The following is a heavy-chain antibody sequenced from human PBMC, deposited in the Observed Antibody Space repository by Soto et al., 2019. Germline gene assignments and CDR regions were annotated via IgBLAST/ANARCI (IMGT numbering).Heavy chain of an antibody. CDR3: ARTFGGVIANNWFDP. J-gene: IGHJ5*02. CDR2: INAGNGNT. V-gene: IGHV1-3*01. D-gene: IGHD3-16*02. Sequence: GASVKVSCKASGYTFTSYAMHWVRQAPGQRLEWMGWINAGNGNTKYSQKFQGRVTITRDTSASTAYMELSSLRSEDTAVYYCARTFGGVIANNWFDPWGQGTLVTVSS. CDR1: GYTFTSYA.